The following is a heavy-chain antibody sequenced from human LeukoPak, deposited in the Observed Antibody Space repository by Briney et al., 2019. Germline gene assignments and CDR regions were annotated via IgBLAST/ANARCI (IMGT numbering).Heavy chain of an antibody. D-gene: IGHD3-10*01. V-gene: IGHV1-18*01. CDR2: ISAYNGNT. J-gene: IGHJ6*02. Sequence: ASVKVSCKASGYTFTSYGISWVRQAPGQGLEWMGWISAYNGNTNYAQKLQGRVTMTTDTSTSTAYMELRSLRSDDTAVYYCARPSGELWFGEFPYGMDVWGQGTTVTVSS. CDR1: GYTFTSYG. CDR3: ARPSGELWFGEFPYGMDV.